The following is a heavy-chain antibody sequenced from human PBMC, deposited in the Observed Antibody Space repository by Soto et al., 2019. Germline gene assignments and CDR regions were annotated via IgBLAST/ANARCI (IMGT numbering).Heavy chain of an antibody. CDR2: ISFSDGGT. V-gene: IGHV3-23*01. CDR1: GFPFSSYA. J-gene: IGHJ2*01. CDR3: VKDDRILGRRYFDL. Sequence: EEQLLESGGGLIQPGGSLRLACAASGFPFSSYAMTWVRQAPGKGLEWVSSISFSDGGTYYADSVKGRLTISRDNSKNTLFLQINSLRVEDTAVYYCVKDDRILGRRYFDLWGRGTLVTDSS. D-gene: IGHD2-15*01.